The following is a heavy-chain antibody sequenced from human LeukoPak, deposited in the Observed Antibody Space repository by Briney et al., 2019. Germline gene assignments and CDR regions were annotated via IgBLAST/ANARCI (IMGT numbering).Heavy chain of an antibody. CDR2: IYTSGTT. J-gene: IGHJ5*02. CDR3: AREFTS. CDR1: GGFISSYY. Sequence: PSETLSLTCTVSGGFISSYYWSWIRQPAGEGLEWIGRIYTSGTTNYNPSLKSRVTMSIDTSKNQFSLNLGSVTAADTAVYYCAREFTSWGQGTLVTVSS. V-gene: IGHV4-4*07.